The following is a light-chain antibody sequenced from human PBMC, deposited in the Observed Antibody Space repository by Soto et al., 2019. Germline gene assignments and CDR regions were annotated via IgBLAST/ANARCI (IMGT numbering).Light chain of an antibody. V-gene: IGKV3-20*01. Sequence: ESVLTQSPGTLSLSPGERATLSCRASQTIIGNYLAWYQQKPGQAPRLLIYGASNRATGVPDRFSGSYSGTDFSLTITRLEPEDFAVHYCEQHVNSVYIFGQGTRLEIK. CDR2: GAS. CDR3: EQHVNSVYI. CDR1: QTIIGNY. J-gene: IGKJ2*01.